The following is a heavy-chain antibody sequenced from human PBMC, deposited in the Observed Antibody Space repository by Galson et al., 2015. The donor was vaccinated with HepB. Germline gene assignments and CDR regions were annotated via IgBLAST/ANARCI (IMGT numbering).Heavy chain of an antibody. V-gene: IGHV1-46*01. CDR3: ATTTYYDFWSGYPPLDP. D-gene: IGHD3-3*01. J-gene: IGHJ5*02. CDR2: INPSGGST. CDR1: GYTFTSSY. Sequence: SVKVSCKASGYTFTSSYMHWVRQAPGQGLEWMGIINPSGGSTSYAQKFQGRVTMTRDTSTSTVYMELSSLRSEDTAVYYCATTTYYDFWSGYPPLDPWGQGTLVTVSS.